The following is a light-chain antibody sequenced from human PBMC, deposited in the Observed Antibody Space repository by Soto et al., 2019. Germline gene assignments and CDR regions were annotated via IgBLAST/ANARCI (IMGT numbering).Light chain of an antibody. CDR2: KTS. V-gene: IGKV1-5*03. J-gene: IGKJ1*01. CDR3: HQYKTYFRP. CDR1: QTISPW. Sequence: DIQMTQSPSTLSASVGDRVTITCRASQTISPWLAWYQQKPGKAPRVLIYKTSNLVNGVPPRFSGSGSGTEVSLTISILQPDDFATYYCHQYKTYFRPFGQRTKVVI.